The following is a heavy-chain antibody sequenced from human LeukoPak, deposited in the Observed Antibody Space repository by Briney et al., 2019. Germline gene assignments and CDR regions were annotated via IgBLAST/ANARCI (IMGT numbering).Heavy chain of an antibody. CDR1: GGSVSSYY. CDR2: IYHSGIT. Sequence: SETLSLTCTVSGGSVSSYYWNWIRQPPGKGLEWIGYIYHSGITNYNPSLESRVTISVDTSKSQLSLNLSSVTAADTAVYYCARDASGHGDYHYYFDSWGQGTLVTVSS. V-gene: IGHV4-59*02. CDR3: ARDASGHGDYHYYFDS. J-gene: IGHJ4*02. D-gene: IGHD4-17*01.